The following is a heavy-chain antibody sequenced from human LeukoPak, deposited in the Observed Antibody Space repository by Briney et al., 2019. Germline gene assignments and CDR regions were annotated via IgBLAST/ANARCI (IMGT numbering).Heavy chain of an antibody. CDR1: GFTFSSYG. D-gene: IGHD2-21*01. CDR3: AKGKVNHDGALDA. Sequence: GGSLRLSCAASGFTFSSYGMHWVRQAPGKGLEWVSSISSSSSYIYYADSVKGRFTISRDNAKNSLYLQMNSLRAEDTAVYYCAKGKVNHDGALDAWGQGTLVTVSS. J-gene: IGHJ3*01. V-gene: IGHV3-21*01. CDR2: ISSSSSYI.